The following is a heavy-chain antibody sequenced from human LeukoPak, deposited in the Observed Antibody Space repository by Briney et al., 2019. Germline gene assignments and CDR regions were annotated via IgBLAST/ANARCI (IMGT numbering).Heavy chain of an antibody. CDR1: GFTFSSYW. D-gene: IGHD4-17*01. V-gene: IGHV3-23*01. CDR2: IRAGGGSA. J-gene: IGHJ3*02. Sequence: GASLRLSCAASGFTFSSYWMSWVRQPAGKGLEWVSAIRAGGGSAHYADSVKGRFTISRDNSKHTLFLQMNSLRAEDTAVYYCARDPNGDYIGAFDMWGPGTMVTVSS. CDR3: ARDPNGDYIGAFDM.